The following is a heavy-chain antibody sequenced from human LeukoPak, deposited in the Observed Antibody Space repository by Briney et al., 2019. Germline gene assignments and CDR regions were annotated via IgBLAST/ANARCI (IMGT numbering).Heavy chain of an antibody. CDR3: ARDRVTMLRGVMRKVGPDY. D-gene: IGHD3-10*01. CDR2: INPNSGVT. V-gene: IGHV1-2*02. J-gene: IGHJ4*02. CDR1: GYTFTGYY. Sequence: ASVTASCKASGYTFTGYYIHWVRQAPGQGLEYMGWINPNSGVTDYAQKFQGRVTMTRDTSISTAYMELRRLRSDDTAVYYCARDRVTMLRGVMRKVGPDYWGQGTLVTVSS.